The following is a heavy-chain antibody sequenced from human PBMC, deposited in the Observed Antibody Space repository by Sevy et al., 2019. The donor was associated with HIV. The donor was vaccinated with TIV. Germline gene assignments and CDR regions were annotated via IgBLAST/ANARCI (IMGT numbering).Heavy chain of an antibody. Sequence: ASGFTFEYAASVKGRFTISRDDSKSIAYLQMNSRKTEDTAVYYCSRALATVATPEYYFDCWGQGTLVTVSS. D-gene: IGHD4-17*01. CDR2: ASGFTF. CDR3: SRALATVATPEYYFDC. V-gene: IGHV3-49*02. J-gene: IGHJ4*02.